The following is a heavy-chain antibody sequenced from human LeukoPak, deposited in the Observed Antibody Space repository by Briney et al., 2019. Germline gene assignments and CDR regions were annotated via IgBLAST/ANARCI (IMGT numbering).Heavy chain of an antibody. V-gene: IGHV3-23*01. Sequence: PGGSLRLSCAASGFTFSSYAMSWVRQAPGKGLEWVSDISSSGGSTYYADSVKGRFTISRDNSKNTLYLQMNSLRAEDTAVYYCAKRVYGSGSYLSDYWGQGTLVTVSS. D-gene: IGHD3-10*01. CDR1: GFTFSSYA. J-gene: IGHJ4*02. CDR3: AKRVYGSGSYLSDY. CDR2: ISSSGGST.